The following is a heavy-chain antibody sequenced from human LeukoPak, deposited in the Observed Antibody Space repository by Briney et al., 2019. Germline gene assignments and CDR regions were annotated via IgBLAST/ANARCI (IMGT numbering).Heavy chain of an antibody. CDR2: IYDSGST. V-gene: IGHV4-30-4*01. CDR3: ARVIILGGEAGQVKSSGSPRYYFDY. CDR1: GRSISSGDYY. Sequence: PSETLSLTFTVSGRSISSGDYYWSWIRQPPGNGLEWIGYIYDSGSTYYNPSLKSRVTISVDTSNNQFSLKLSSVTAAATAVYYCARVIILGGEAGQVKSSGSPRYYFDYWGQGTLVTVSS. J-gene: IGHJ4*02. D-gene: IGHD3-10*01.